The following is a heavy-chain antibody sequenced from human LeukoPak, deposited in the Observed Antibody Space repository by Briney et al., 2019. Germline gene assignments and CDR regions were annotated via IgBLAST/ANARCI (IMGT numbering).Heavy chain of an antibody. Sequence: GGSLRLSCAASGFTFSSYAMSWVRQAPGKGLEWVSAISGSGGSTYYADSVKGRFTISRDNSKNTLYLQMNSLRAEDTAVYYCATGQARWLQFLRYWGQGTLVTVSS. CDR3: ATGQARWLQFLRY. CDR2: ISGSGGST. D-gene: IGHD5-24*01. V-gene: IGHV3-23*01. J-gene: IGHJ4*02. CDR1: GFTFSSYA.